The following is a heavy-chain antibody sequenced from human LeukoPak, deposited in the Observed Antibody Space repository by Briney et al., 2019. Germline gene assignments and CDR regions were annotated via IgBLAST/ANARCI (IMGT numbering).Heavy chain of an antibody. Sequence: PSETLSLTCAVYGGSFSGYYWSWIRQPPGKGLEWIGYIYYSGSTNYNPSLKSRVTISVDTSKNQFSLKVTSVTAADTAVYYCARLRGDQGWFDPWGQGTLVTVSS. V-gene: IGHV4-59*01. CDR3: ARLRGDQGWFDP. D-gene: IGHD2-21*02. CDR1: GGSFSGYY. J-gene: IGHJ5*02. CDR2: IYYSGST.